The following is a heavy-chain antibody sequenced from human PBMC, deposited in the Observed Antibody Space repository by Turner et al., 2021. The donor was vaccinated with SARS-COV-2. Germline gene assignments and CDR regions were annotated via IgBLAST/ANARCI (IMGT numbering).Heavy chain of an antibody. J-gene: IGHJ4*02. V-gene: IGHV3-9*01. CDR2: ISWNSGSR. CDR3: AKDIGSGYGDYFDY. CDR1: GFTFEDYA. Sequence: ELQLVESGGGLVERGRSLRLSGSASGFTFEDYAMHWVRQARGKGLEWVSGISWNSGSRGYADSVKGRFTISRDNAKNSLYLQMNSLRAEDTALYYCAKDIGSGYGDYFDYWGQGTLVTVSS. D-gene: IGHD4-17*01.